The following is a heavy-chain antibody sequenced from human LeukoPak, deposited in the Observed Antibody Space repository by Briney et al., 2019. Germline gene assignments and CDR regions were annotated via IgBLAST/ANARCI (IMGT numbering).Heavy chain of an antibody. CDR1: GGTFSSYA. Sequence: GASVKVSCKASGGTFSSYAISWVRQAPGQGLEWMGRIIPILGIANYAQKFQGRVTITADKSTSTAYMELSSLRSEDTAVYYCARRAGYGSGDDYWGQGTLVTVSS. CDR2: IIPILGIA. J-gene: IGHJ4*02. D-gene: IGHD3-10*01. CDR3: ARRAGYGSGDDY. V-gene: IGHV1-69*04.